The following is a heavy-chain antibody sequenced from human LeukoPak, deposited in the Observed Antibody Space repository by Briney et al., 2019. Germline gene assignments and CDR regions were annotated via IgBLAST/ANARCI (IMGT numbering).Heavy chain of an antibody. CDR1: GFTFSSYS. V-gene: IGHV3-21*01. D-gene: IGHD6-19*01. J-gene: IGHJ4*02. Sequence: GGSLRLSCAASGFTFSSYSMNWVRQAPGKGLEWVSSISSSSSYIYYADSVKGRFTISRDNSKNTLYLQMGSLRDEDMSVYYCARDESGYSSEWGQGTLVTVSS. CDR3: ARDESGYSSE. CDR2: ISSSSSYI.